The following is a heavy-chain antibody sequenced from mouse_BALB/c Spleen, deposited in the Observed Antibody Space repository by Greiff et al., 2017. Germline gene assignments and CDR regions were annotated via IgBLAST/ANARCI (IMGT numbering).Heavy chain of an antibody. V-gene: IGHV5-6-5*01. CDR1: GFTFSSYA. Sequence: EVKLVESGGGLVKPGGSLKLSCAASGFTFSSYAMSWVRQTPEKRLEWVASISSGGSTYYPDSVKGRFTISRDNARNLLYLQMSSLRSEDTAMYYCARPDYYGSAWFDYWGQGTLVTVSA. J-gene: IGHJ3*01. CDR2: ISSGGST. CDR3: ARPDYYGSAWFDY. D-gene: IGHD1-2*01.